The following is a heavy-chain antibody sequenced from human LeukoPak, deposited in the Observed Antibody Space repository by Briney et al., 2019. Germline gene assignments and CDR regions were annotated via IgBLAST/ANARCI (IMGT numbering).Heavy chain of an antibody. J-gene: IGHJ6*02. V-gene: IGHV4-34*01. CDR2: INHSGST. CDR3: ARGVAAAGHYYYYGMDV. D-gene: IGHD6-13*01. CDR1: GGSFSGYY. Sequence: SETLSRTCAVYGGSFSGYYWSWIRQPPGKGLEWIGEINHSGSTNYNPSLKSRVTISVDTSKNQFSLKLSSVAAADTAVYYCARGVAAAGHYYYYGMDVWGQGTTVTVSS.